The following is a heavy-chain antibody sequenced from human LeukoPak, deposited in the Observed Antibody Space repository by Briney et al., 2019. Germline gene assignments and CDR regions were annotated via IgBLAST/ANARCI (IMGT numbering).Heavy chain of an antibody. V-gene: IGHV4-59*08. J-gene: IGHJ3*02. Sequence: SETLSLTCTVSGGSISSYYWSWIRQPPGKGLEWIGYIYYSGSTNYNPSLKSRVTISVDTSKNQFSLKLSSVTAADTAVYYCARVSKHYDFWSGYYSDAFDIWGQGTMVTVSS. CDR2: IYYSGST. CDR1: GGSISSYY. D-gene: IGHD3-3*01. CDR3: ARVSKHYDFWSGYYSDAFDI.